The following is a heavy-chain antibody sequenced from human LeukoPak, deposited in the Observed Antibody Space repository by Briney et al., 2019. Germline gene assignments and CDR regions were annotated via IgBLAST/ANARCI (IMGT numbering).Heavy chain of an antibody. J-gene: IGHJ4*02. Sequence: SETLSLTCTVSGGSISSGGYYWSWIRQHPGKGLEWIGYIYYSGSTYYNPSLKSRVTISVDTSKNQFSLKLSSVTAADTAVYYCARRGGEDWNYDYWGQGTLVTVSS. V-gene: IGHV4-31*03. CDR1: GGSISSGGYY. CDR3: ARRGGEDWNYDY. CDR2: IYYSGST. D-gene: IGHD1-7*01.